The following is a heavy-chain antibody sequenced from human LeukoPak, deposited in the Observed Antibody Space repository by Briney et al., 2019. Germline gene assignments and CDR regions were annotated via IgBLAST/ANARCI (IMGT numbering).Heavy chain of an antibody. V-gene: IGHV1-46*01. Sequence: ASVKVSCKASGYTFTSYYMHWVRQAPGQGLEWMGIINPSGGSTSYAQKFQGRVTISVDTSKNQFSLKLSSVTAADTAVYYCARWFGTYFNWFDPWGQGTLVTVSS. D-gene: IGHD3-10*01. CDR1: GYTFTSYY. CDR3: ARWFGTYFNWFDP. CDR2: INPSGGST. J-gene: IGHJ5*02.